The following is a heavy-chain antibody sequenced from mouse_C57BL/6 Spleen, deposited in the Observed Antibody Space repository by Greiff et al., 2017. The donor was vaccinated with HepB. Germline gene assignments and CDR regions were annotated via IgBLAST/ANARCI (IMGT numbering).Heavy chain of an antibody. J-gene: IGHJ1*03. CDR2: ISSGGSYT. V-gene: IGHV5-6*01. D-gene: IGHD1-1*01. CDR1: GFTFSSYG. CDR3: ARHTPLYYGSSSGYFDV. Sequence: EVQVVESGGDLVKPGGSLKLSCAASGFTFSSYGMSWVRQTPDKRLEWVATISSGGSYTYYPDSVKGRFTISRDNAKNTLYLQMSSLKSEDTAMYYCARHTPLYYGSSSGYFDVWGTGTTVTVSS.